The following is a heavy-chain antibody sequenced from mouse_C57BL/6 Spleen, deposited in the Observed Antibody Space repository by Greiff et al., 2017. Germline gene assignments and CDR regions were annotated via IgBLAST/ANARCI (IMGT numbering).Heavy chain of an antibody. J-gene: IGHJ4*01. V-gene: IGHV1-64*01. D-gene: IGHD2-3*01. CDR2: IHPNSGST. CDR1: GYTFTSYW. CDR3: ARCDGYSYYARDY. Sequence: QVQLQQPGAELVKPGASVKLSCKASGYTFTSYWMHWVKQRPGQGLEWIGMIHPNSGSTNYNEKFKSKATLTVDKSSSTAYRQLSSLTSEDSAVYYCARCDGYSYYARDYWGQGTSATFSS.